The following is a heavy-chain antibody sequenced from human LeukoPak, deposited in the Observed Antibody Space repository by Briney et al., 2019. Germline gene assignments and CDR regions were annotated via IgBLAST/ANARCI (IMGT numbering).Heavy chain of an antibody. CDR2: ISGSGGST. D-gene: IGHD1-26*01. V-gene: IGHV3-23*01. J-gene: IGHJ6*03. CDR3: AKEGVGATPRDYYYYYYMDV. CDR1: GFTFSSYA. Sequence: GGSLRLSCAASGFTFSSYAMSWVRQAPGKGLEWVSAISGSGGSTYYADSVKGRVTISRDNSKNTLYLQMNSLRAEDTAVYYCAKEGVGATPRDYYYYYYMDVWGKGTTVTVSS.